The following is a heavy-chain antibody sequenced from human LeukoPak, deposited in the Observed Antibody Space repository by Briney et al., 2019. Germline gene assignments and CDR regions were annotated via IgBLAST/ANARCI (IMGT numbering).Heavy chain of an antibody. CDR2: INPNSGGT. D-gene: IGHD1-26*01. CDR1: GYTFTRYY. Sequence: ASVKVSCKASGYTFTRYYMHWVRQAPGQGLEWMGWINPNSGGTNYAQKFQGRVTMTRDTSISTAYMELSRLRSDDTAVYYCARDLKRELGWFDPWGQGTLVTVSS. V-gene: IGHV1-2*02. J-gene: IGHJ5*02. CDR3: ARDLKRELGWFDP.